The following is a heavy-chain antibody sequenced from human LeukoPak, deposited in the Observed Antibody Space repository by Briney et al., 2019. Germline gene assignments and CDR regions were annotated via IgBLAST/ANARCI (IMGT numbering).Heavy chain of an antibody. J-gene: IGHJ6*02. CDR1: GGSFSGYY. CDR2: INQSGST. CDR3: ARGLVQWLVRSYYYYGMDV. D-gene: IGHD6-19*01. Sequence: SETLSLTCGVYGGSFSGYYWSWIRRPPGKGLEWIGEINQSGSTNYNPSLKSRVTISIDTSKNQFSLKLTSVTAADTAVYYCARGLVQWLVRSYYYYGMDVWGQGTTVTVSS. V-gene: IGHV4-34*01.